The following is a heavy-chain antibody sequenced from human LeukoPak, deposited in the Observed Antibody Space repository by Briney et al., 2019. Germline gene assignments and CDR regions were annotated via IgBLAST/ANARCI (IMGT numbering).Heavy chain of an antibody. CDR2: IKEDGSER. J-gene: IGHJ4*02. Sequence: GGSLRLSCEASGFRFRNHWMNWVRQAPGKGLEWVANIKEDGSERYYVDSVKGRFTISRDNARNSLFLQMNSLRAEDTAVYYCARDKIVGATVLDYWGQGSLVTVSS. CDR3: ARDKIVGATVLDY. CDR1: GFRFRNHW. D-gene: IGHD1-26*01. V-gene: IGHV3-7*01.